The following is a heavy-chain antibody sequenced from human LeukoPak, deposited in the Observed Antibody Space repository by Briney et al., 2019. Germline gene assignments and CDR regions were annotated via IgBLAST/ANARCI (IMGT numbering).Heavy chain of an antibody. J-gene: IGHJ4*02. CDR3: ANQYLDY. CDR2: IQSDGNNK. Sequence: PGGSLRLSCAASGFTLSSYGMHWVRQAPGKGLEWAAFIQSDGNNKYYADSLKGRFTISRDTSKNTLYLQMNSLRAEDTAVYYCANQYLDYWGQGTRVTVSS. CDR1: GFTLSSYG. V-gene: IGHV3-30*02.